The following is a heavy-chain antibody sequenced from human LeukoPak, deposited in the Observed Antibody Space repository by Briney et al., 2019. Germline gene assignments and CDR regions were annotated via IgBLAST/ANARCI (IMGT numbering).Heavy chain of an antibody. D-gene: IGHD4-23*01. V-gene: IGHV4-39*07. CDR3: ARERSSSGGHNWFDP. J-gene: IGHJ5*02. CDR2: VYYTGVT. Sequence: SATLSLTFTVSGGYIITSGHYWGWIRQPPGKGLEWIGSVYYTGVTSTNPFFRSRMSISVDTSKNQFSLNLTSVTAADAAVYYCARERSSSGGHNWFDPWGQGTLVTVSS. CDR1: GGYIITSGHY.